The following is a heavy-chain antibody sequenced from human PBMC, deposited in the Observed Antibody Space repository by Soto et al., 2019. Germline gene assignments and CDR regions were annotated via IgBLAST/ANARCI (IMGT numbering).Heavy chain of an antibody. D-gene: IGHD5-12*01. J-gene: IGHJ4*02. CDR2: ISGSGGST. V-gene: IGHV3-23*01. CDR3: AKDSNSGYSGYDILFGYYFDY. CDR1: GFTFSSYA. Sequence: GGSLRLSCAASGFTFSSYAMSWVRQAPGKGLEWVSAISGSGGSTYYADSVKGRFTISRDNSKNTLYLQMNSLRAEDTAVYYCAKDSNSGYSGYDILFGYYFDYWGQGTLVTVSS.